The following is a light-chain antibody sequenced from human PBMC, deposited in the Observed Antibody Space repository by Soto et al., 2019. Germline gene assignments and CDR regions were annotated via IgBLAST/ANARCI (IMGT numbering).Light chain of an antibody. J-gene: IGKJ4*01. CDR3: MQALESPPT. V-gene: IGKV2-28*01. Sequence: DIVMTQSPLSLPVTPGEPASISCRSSQSLLNRNGQNCLDWYLQKPGQSPQLLIHMGFIRASGVPDRFSGRASGTYFTLTISRVEAGDVGVYYCMQALESPPTCGGGTKVEIK. CDR1: QSLLNRNGQNC. CDR2: MGF.